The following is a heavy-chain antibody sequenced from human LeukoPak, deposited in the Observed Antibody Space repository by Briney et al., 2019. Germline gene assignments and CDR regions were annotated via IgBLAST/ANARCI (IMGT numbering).Heavy chain of an antibody. CDR1: GFTFSSYS. CDR2: ISSSSGYI. V-gene: IGHV3-21*04. Sequence: GGSLRLSCAASGFTFSSYSMNWVRQAPGKGLEWVSSISSSSGYIYYADSVKGRFTISRDISKNTLYLQMKSLRAGDTAVYYCAKDKTYDDFWSGHDAFDIWGQGTMVTVSS. D-gene: IGHD3-3*01. J-gene: IGHJ3*02. CDR3: AKDKTYDDFWSGHDAFDI.